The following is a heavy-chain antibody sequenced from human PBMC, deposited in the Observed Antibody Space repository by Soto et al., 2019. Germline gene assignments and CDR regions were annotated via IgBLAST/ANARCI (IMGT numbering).Heavy chain of an antibody. D-gene: IGHD3-3*01. V-gene: IGHV4-39*01. J-gene: IGHJ3*02. CDR2: IYYSGST. Sequence: SETLSLTCTVSGGSISSSSYYWGWIRQPPGKGLEWIGSIYYSGSTYYNPSLKSRVTISVDTSKNQFSLKLSSVTAADTAVYYCARRLLKDFWSGYYAFDIWGQGTMVTVSS. CDR1: GGSISSSSYY. CDR3: ARRLLKDFWSGYYAFDI.